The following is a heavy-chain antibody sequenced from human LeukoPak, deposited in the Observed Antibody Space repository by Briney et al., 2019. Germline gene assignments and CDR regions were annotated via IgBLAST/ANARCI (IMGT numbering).Heavy chain of an antibody. J-gene: IGHJ5*02. D-gene: IGHD6-19*01. CDR1: GFTFYDFA. Sequence: GRSLRLSCAASGFTFYDFAMHWGRHAPGKGLEWVSGINWNSDTRAYADSVKGRFTISRDNAKNFVYLQMSSLRAEDTAFYYCAKDVDESVAGNNWFDPWGQGTLVTVSS. CDR2: INWNSDTR. V-gene: IGHV3-9*01. CDR3: AKDVDESVAGNNWFDP.